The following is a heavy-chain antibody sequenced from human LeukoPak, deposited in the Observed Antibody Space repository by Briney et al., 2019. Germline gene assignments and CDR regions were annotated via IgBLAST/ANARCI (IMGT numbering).Heavy chain of an antibody. D-gene: IGHD3-9*01. V-gene: IGHV4-4*09. J-gene: IGHJ6*03. Sequence: SETLSLTCNVSGGSISSYYWTWIRQPPGKALEWIGYIFSSGSAYYNPSLESRATISLDTSKNHFSLELSYVTAVDTAIYYCARRDFYYYYMDVWGKGTSVTVSS. CDR3: ARRDFYYYYMDV. CDR1: GGSISSYY. CDR2: IFSSGSA.